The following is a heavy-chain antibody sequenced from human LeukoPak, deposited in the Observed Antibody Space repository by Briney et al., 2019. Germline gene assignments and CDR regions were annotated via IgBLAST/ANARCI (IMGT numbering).Heavy chain of an antibody. CDR1: GGTFSSYA. Sequence: SVKVSCKASGGTFSSYAIIWVRQAPGQGLEWMGRIIPILGIANYAQKFQGRVTITADKSASTAYMELSSLRSEDTAVYYCARDEAGYCSGGSCYYFDYWGQGTLVTVSS. CDR3: ARDEAGYCSGGSCYYFDY. V-gene: IGHV1-69*04. J-gene: IGHJ4*02. D-gene: IGHD2-15*01. CDR2: IIPILGIA.